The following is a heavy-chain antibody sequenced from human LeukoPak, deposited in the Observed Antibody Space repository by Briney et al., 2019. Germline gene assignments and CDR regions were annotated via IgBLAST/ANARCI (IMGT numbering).Heavy chain of an antibody. Sequence: SGGSLRLSCAASGFTFRNYAMSWVRQAPGKGLEWVANIKQDGSEKYYVDSVKGRFTISRDNAKNSLYLQMNSLRAEDTAVYYCARDLSFYGSSGSFDYWGQGTLVTVSS. V-gene: IGHV3-7*01. CDR1: GFTFRNYA. J-gene: IGHJ4*02. CDR2: IKQDGSEK. CDR3: ARDLSFYGSSGSFDY. D-gene: IGHD3-22*01.